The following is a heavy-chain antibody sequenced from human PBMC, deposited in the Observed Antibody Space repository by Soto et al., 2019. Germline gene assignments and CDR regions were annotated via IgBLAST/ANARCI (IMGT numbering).Heavy chain of an antibody. J-gene: IGHJ6*02. CDR3: ARVTPGNNLYYFSGLDF. CDR2: ISYEGSNT. D-gene: IGHD1-1*01. CDR1: GFTFDTYS. Sequence: QVHLVESGGGVVQPGKSLRLSCVASGFTFDTYSIHWVRQAPGKGLQWVALISYEGSNTYYADSVRGRFTISRDNSKNALSLQMNTLRPEDTGVYYCARVTPGNNLYYFSGLDFWGQGTSVTVSS. V-gene: IGHV3-30-3*01.